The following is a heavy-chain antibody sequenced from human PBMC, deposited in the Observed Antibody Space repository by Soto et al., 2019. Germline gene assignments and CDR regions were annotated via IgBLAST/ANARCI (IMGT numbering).Heavy chain of an antibody. D-gene: IGHD1-7*01. Sequence: PGESLRLSCAAYGFTLSSNYMSWVRQAAGKGLEWVAVIDSGGSTNYAASVKGRFTISRDNSKNQLYLRMNSLRAEDTAGYYCARSKTELYCYYGMDVWGQGTTVTVSS. J-gene: IGHJ6*02. CDR1: GFTLSSNY. CDR3: ARSKTELYCYYGMDV. CDR2: IDSGGST. V-gene: IGHV3-53*01.